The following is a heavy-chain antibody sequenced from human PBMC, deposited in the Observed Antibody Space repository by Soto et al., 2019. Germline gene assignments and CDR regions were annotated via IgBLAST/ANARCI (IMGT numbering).Heavy chain of an antibody. CDR3: VKDRRTEAYGMEV. CDR2: ISYDGTNK. Sequence: QVQLVESGGGVVQPGRSLRLSCAASGFTFSSHGLHWVRQAPSRGLEWVAVISYDGTNKQYGDSVKGRFTISRDNSQNTLYLQMNSRRAEDTAVYYCVKDRRTEAYGMEVWGQGTTVTVSS. D-gene: IGHD2-21*01. CDR1: GFTFSSHG. J-gene: IGHJ6*02. V-gene: IGHV3-30*18.